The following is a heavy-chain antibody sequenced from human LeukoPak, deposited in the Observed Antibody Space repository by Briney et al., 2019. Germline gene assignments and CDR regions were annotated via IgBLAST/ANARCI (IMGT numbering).Heavy chain of an antibody. Sequence: GASVKVSCKASGYTFTRYGISRVRQAPGQGLEWMGWISGYNGNTNYAQKFQGRVSMTADTSTSTAYMELRSLRSDDTAIYYCARSGRGTYYYFDLWGQGTLVTVSS. CDR1: GYTFTRYG. J-gene: IGHJ4*02. CDR2: ISGYNGNT. V-gene: IGHV1-18*01. CDR3: ARSGRGTYYYFDL. D-gene: IGHD1-26*01.